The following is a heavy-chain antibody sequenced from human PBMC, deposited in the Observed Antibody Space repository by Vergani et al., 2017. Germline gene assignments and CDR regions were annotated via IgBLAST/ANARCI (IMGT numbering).Heavy chain of an antibody. CDR3: ATVRLVGATPGVAFDI. Sequence: QVQLVQSGAEVKKPGASVKVSCKVSGYTLTELSMHWVRQAPGKGLEWMGGFDPEDGDTIYAQKFQGRVTMTEDTSTDTAYMELSSLRSEDTAVYYCATVRLVGATPGVAFDIWGQGTMVTVSS. CDR2: FDPEDGDT. V-gene: IGHV1-24*01. D-gene: IGHD1-26*01. J-gene: IGHJ3*02. CDR1: GYTLTELS.